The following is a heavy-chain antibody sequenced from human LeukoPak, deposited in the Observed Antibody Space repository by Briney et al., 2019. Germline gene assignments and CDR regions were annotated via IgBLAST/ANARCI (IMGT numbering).Heavy chain of an antibody. Sequence: GGSLRLSCAASGFTFSSYWMSWVRQAPEKGLEWVANIKQDGSEKYYVDSVKGRFSISRDNAKNSLYLQMNSLRAEDTAVYYCARVRYYYDSSGYYPWGQGTLVTVSS. V-gene: IGHV3-7*04. CDR2: IKQDGSEK. CDR1: GFTFSSYW. CDR3: ARVRYYYDSSGYYP. D-gene: IGHD3-22*01. J-gene: IGHJ5*02.